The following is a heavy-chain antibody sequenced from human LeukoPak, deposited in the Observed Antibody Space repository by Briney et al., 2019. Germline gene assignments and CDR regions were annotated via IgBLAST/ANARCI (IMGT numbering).Heavy chain of an antibody. D-gene: IGHD2-2*01. J-gene: IGHJ5*02. V-gene: IGHV3-74*01. CDR1: GFTFSSYW. CDR2: INSDGSST. CDR3: GRGVGYCSSTSCYWWFDP. Sequence: PGGSLRLSCAASGFTFSSYWMHWVRQAPGKGLVWVSRINSDGSSTSYADSVKGRFTISRDNAKNTLYLQMNSLRAEDTAVYYCGRGVGYCSSTSCYWWFDPWGQGTLVTVSS.